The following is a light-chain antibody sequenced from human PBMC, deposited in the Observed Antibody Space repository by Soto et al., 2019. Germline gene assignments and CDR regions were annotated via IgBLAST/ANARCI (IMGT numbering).Light chain of an antibody. V-gene: IGKV3-11*01. CDR1: ESVSTF. Sequence: EIVLTQSPATLSLSPGERATLSCRASESVSTFLAWYQQKPGQAPRLLIYEASSRATGIPARFSGGGSGTVFPLTISRLEPEDFAVYYCQQRSNWPWTFGQGTKVEI. CDR3: QQRSNWPWT. CDR2: EAS. J-gene: IGKJ1*01.